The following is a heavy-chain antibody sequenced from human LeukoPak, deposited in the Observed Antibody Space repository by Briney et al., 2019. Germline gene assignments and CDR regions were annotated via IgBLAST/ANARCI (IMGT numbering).Heavy chain of an antibody. CDR1: GYTFTSYY. CDR2: INPSGGST. J-gene: IGHJ4*02. CDR3: ARDRRRWLQSYYFDY. V-gene: IGHV1-46*01. D-gene: IGHD5-24*01. Sequence: GASVKASCKASGYTFTSYYMHWVRQAPGQGLEWMGIINPSGGSTSYAQKFQGRVTMTRDTSTSTVYMELSSLRSEDTAVYYCARDRRRWLQSYYFDYWGQGTLVTVSS.